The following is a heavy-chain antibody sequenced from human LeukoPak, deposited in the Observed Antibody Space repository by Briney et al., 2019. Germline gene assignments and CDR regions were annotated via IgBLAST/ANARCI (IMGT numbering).Heavy chain of an antibody. Sequence: PGGSLRLSCSASGFTFTSCDMSRGRQVPGKGLEWVSNFSTSGGSTYYADSVKGRFTISRDNSKNTLSLQLNSLRAEDTAIYYCAKQCFYDGSGRFYFDNWGQGTLVTVSS. D-gene: IGHD3-22*01. CDR1: GFTFTSCD. CDR2: FSTSGGST. J-gene: IGHJ4*02. V-gene: IGHV3-23*01. CDR3: AKQCFYDGSGRFYFDN.